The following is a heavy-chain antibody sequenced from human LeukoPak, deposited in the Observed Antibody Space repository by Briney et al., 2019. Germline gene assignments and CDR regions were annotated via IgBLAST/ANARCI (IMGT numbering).Heavy chain of an antibody. V-gene: IGHV3-23*01. CDR1: GFTFSDYN. J-gene: IGHJ6*03. CDR3: AKGGEWLVSSAFYYYYMDV. D-gene: IGHD6-19*01. Sequence: GGSLRLSCAASGFTFSDYNMHWVRQAPGKGLEWVSAISGSGDSTYYADSVKGRFTISRDNSKNTLYLQMNSLRAEDTAVYYCAKGGEWLVSSAFYYYYMDVWGKGTTVTISS. CDR2: ISGSGDST.